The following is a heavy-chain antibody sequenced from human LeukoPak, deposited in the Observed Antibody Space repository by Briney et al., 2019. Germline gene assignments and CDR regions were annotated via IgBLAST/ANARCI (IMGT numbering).Heavy chain of an antibody. Sequence: SAGSLRLSCAASGFTCSDYYRSWVRQAPGKGLEWGSYISSSGSTIYYADSVKGRFTISRDNAKNSLYLQMNSLRAEDTAVYYCARDQGYYLPDYWGQGTLVTVSS. CDR2: ISSSGSTI. CDR1: GFTCSDYY. J-gene: IGHJ4*02. CDR3: ARDQGYYLPDY. V-gene: IGHV3-11*04. D-gene: IGHD1-26*01.